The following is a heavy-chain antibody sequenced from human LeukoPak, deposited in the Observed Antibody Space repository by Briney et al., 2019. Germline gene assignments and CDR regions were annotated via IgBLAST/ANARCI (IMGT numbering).Heavy chain of an antibody. V-gene: IGHV4-4*02. CDR1: GGSISSSNW. D-gene: IGHD2-2*01. CDR3: ASIVPADNWFDP. J-gene: IGHJ5*02. CDR2: IYHSGST. Sequence: PSGTLSLTCTVSGGSISSSNWWSWVRQPPGKGLEWIGEIYHSGSTNYNPSLKSRVTISVDKSKNQFSLKLSSVTAADTAVYYCASIVPADNWFDPWGQGTLVTVSS.